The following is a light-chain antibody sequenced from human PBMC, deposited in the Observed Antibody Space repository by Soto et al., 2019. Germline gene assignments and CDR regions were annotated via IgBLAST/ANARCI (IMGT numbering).Light chain of an antibody. V-gene: IGLV2-8*01. CDR2: EVT. Sequence: QSVLTQPPSASGSPGQSVTISCTGTSSDVGAYNYVSWYQQHPGKAPKLMIYEVTKRPSGVPARFSGSKSGNTASLTVSGLQAEDEADYYCCSYTGSSNYVFGTGTKVTVL. J-gene: IGLJ1*01. CDR3: CSYTGSSNYV. CDR1: SSDVGAYNY.